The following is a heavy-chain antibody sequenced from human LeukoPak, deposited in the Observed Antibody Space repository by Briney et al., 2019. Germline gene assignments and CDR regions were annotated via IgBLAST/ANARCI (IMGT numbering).Heavy chain of an antibody. V-gene: IGHV1-2*02. CDR3: ARDPSDLEWLFFY. CDR1: GYTFTGYY. CDR2: INPNSGGT. Sequence: GASVKVSCKASGYTFTGYYMHWVRQAPGQGLEWMGWINPNSGGTNYAQKFQGRVTMTRDTSISTAYMELSRLRSDDTAVYYCARDPSDLEWLFFYWGQGTLVTVSS. D-gene: IGHD3-3*01. J-gene: IGHJ4*02.